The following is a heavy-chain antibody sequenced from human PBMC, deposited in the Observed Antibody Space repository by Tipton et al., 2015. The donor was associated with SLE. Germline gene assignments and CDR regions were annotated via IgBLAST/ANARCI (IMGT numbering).Heavy chain of an antibody. CDR2: IYYSGST. CDR1: GGSISSYY. CDR3: ARQPIAAAGTSNYFDY. V-gene: IGHV4-59*08. Sequence: TLSLTCTVSGGSISSYYWSWIRQPPGKGLEWIGYIYYSGSTNYNPSLKSRVTISVDTSKNQFSLKLSSVTAADTAVYYCARQPIAAAGTSNYFDYWGQGTLATVSS. D-gene: IGHD6-13*01. J-gene: IGHJ4*02.